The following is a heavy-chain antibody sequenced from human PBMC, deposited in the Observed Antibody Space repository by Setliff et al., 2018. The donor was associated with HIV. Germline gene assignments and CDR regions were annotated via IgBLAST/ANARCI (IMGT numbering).Heavy chain of an antibody. CDR1: GGSVTNTKSY. CDR2: INRSGNT. Sequence: SETLSLTCTVSGGSVTNTKSYWGWIRQPPGKGLEWIGEINRSGNTKYNPSLKSRVTISIDTSKKQFSLKLNSVTAADTAVYYCARETIVTPVGLDHWGQGTLVTVSS. D-gene: IGHD2-21*01. J-gene: IGHJ1*01. V-gene: IGHV4-39*07. CDR3: ARETIVTPVGLDH.